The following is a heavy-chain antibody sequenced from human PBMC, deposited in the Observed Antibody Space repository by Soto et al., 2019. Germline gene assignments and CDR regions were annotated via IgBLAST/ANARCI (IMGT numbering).Heavy chain of an antibody. D-gene: IGHD5-12*01. J-gene: IGHJ6*03. CDR3: ARAHRGWLRGYYSYYMEV. Sequence: ASVKVSFKASGFTFTRYGISWVRQAPGQGLEWMGWINGYDGNTHYAQKFQGRVTMTRNTSISTAYMELSSLRSEDTAVYYCARAHRGWLRGYYSYYMEVWGKGTTVTVSS. CDR1: GFTFTRYG. CDR2: INGYDGNT. V-gene: IGHV1-18*01.